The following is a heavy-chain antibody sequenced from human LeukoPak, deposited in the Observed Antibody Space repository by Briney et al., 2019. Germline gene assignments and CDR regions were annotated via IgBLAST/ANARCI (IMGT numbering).Heavy chain of an antibody. V-gene: IGHV1-46*01. J-gene: IGHJ6*03. CDR2: INPSGGST. CDR1: GYTFTSYY. D-gene: IGHD6-6*01. Sequence: GASVKVSCKASGYTFTSYYMHWVRQAPGQGLEWMGIINPSGGSTSYAQKFQGRVNMTRDMSTSTVYMELSSLRSEDTPVYYCARGEYSSSTGDYYYYYMDVWGKGTTVTVSS. CDR3: ARGEYSSSTGDYYYYYMDV.